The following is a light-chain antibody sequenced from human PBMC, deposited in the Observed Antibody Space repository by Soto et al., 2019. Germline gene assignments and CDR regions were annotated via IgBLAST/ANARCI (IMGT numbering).Light chain of an antibody. CDR2: EVS. CDR3: SSYAGSNNV. J-gene: IGLJ1*01. CDR1: SSDVGGYNF. V-gene: IGLV2-8*01. Sequence: QSVLAQPPSASGSPGQSVTISCTGTSSDVGGYNFVSWYQQHPGKAPKLMIYEVSKRPSGVPDRFSGSTSGNTASLTVSGLQAEDEADYYCSSYAGSNNVFGTGTKVTVL.